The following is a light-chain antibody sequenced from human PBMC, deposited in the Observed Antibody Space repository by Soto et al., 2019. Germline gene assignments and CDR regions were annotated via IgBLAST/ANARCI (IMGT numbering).Light chain of an antibody. CDR3: QQYYTSPLT. CDR1: QSVSSSY. V-gene: IGKV3-20*01. J-gene: IGKJ4*01. Sequence: EIVLTQSPGTLSLSPGERATLSCRASQSVSSSYLVWYQQKPGQAPRLLIYGASSRATGIPDRFSGSGSGTDFTLTISRLEPEDVGVAFCQQYYTSPLTFGGGTMVDI. CDR2: GAS.